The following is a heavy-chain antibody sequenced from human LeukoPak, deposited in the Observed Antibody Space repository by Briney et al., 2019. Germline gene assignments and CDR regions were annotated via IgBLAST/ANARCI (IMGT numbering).Heavy chain of an antibody. CDR2: IYYSGST. CDR3: ARVETAMDLYYYYMDV. J-gene: IGHJ6*03. V-gene: IGHV4-59*01. CDR1: GGSISSYY. D-gene: IGHD5-18*01. Sequence: SETLSLTCTVSGGSISSYYWSWTRQPPGKGLEWIGYIYYSGSTNYNPSLKSRVTISVDTSKNQFSLKLSSVTAADTAVYYCARVETAMDLYYYYMDVWGKGTTVTVSS.